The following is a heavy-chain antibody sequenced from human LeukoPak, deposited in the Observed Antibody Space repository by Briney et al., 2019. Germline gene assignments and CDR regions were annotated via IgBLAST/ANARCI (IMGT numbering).Heavy chain of an antibody. CDR3: AKPRPGGSTEPFDS. J-gene: IGHJ4*02. CDR2: INLDGSEK. Sequence: PSGGSLRLSCEASGFTFTTYSMTWVRQAPGKGLEWVASINLDGSEKFYVDSVKGRFTISRDNSKNTLYLQMNSLRAEDTAVYYCAKPRPGGSTEPFDSWGQGTLATVSS. V-gene: IGHV3-7*03. CDR1: GFTFTTYS. D-gene: IGHD1-26*01.